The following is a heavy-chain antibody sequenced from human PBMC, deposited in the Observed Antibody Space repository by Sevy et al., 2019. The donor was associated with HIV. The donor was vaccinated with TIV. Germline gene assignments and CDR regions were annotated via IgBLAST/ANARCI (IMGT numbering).Heavy chain of an antibody. J-gene: IGHJ4*02. CDR2: IYYSGST. Sequence: SETLSLTCTVSGGSISSYYWSWIRQPPGKGLEWIGYIYYSGSTNYNPSLKSRVTISVDTSKNQFSLKLSSVTAADTXXXXXXXXPXXXXXXXXPEYYFDYWGQGTLVTVSS. V-gene: IGHV4-59*01. D-gene: IGHD2-2*01. CDR1: GGSISSYY. CDR3: XXXPXXXXXXXXPEYYFDY.